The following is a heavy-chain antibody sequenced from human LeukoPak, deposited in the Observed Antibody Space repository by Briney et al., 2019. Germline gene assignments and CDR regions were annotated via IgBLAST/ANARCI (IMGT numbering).Heavy chain of an antibody. V-gene: IGHV3-7*03. CDR2: IKEDGCAK. D-gene: IGHD3-22*01. Sequence: GGSLRLSCGASGFSFNRYWMSWVRQAPGKGVEWVANIKEDGCAKYYVDSVKGRFIISRDNAINSLYLQMNSLRVEDTADYYCATSSDSSGNHGGQGTLVTVSS. CDR1: GFSFNRYW. J-gene: IGHJ4*02. CDR3: ATSSDSSGNH.